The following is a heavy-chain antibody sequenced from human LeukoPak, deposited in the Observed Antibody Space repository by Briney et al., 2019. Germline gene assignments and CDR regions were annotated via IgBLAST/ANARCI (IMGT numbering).Heavy chain of an antibody. J-gene: IGHJ4*02. CDR2: ISAYNGNT. Sequence: ASVKVSCKASGCTFTSYGISWVRQAPGQGLEWMGWISAYNGNTNYAQKLQGRVTMTTDTSTSTAYMELRSLRSDDTAVYYCARDGSYYDSSGYYWAYYFDYWGQGTLVTVSS. CDR3: ARDGSYYDSSGYYWAYYFDY. V-gene: IGHV1-18*01. D-gene: IGHD3-22*01. CDR1: GCTFTSYG.